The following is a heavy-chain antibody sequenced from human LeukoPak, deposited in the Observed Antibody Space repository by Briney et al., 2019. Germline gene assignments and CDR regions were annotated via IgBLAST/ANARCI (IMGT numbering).Heavy chain of an antibody. Sequence: ASVKVSCKASGYTFTSYGISWVRQAPGQGLEWMGWISAYNGNTNYARKLQGRVTMTTDTSTSTAYMELRSLRSDDTAVYYCARKGCSSTSCQTDYWGQGTLVTVSS. CDR2: ISAYNGNT. CDR1: GYTFTSYG. V-gene: IGHV1-18*01. J-gene: IGHJ4*02. D-gene: IGHD2-2*01. CDR3: ARKGCSSTSCQTDY.